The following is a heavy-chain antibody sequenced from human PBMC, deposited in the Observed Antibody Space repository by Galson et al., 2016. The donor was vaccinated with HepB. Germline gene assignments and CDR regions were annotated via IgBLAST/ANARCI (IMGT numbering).Heavy chain of an antibody. J-gene: IGHJ4*02. Sequence: SETLSLTCTVSGGSISGSPYYWGWIRQPPGKGLGWIGSIYYSGSTYYNPSLKSRVTISLDMSKNQFSLNLNSVTAADTAMYYCATDPHFWGQGTLVTVSS. CDR3: ATDPHF. CDR1: GGSISGSPYY. V-gene: IGHV4-39*07. CDR2: IYYSGST.